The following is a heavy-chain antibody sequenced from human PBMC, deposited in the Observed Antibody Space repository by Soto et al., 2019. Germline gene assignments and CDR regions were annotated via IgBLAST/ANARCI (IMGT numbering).Heavy chain of an antibody. CDR3: ARNRNYYDSSGYSGGDFDI. Sequence: AVKVSCKASGGTFSSYAISWVRHAPGQGLEWMGGIIPIFGTANYAQKFQGRVTITADKSTSTAYMELSSLRSEDTAVYYCARNRNYYDSSGYSGGDFDIWGQGTMVTVSS. V-gene: IGHV1-69*06. CDR1: GGTFSSYA. D-gene: IGHD3-22*01. CDR2: IIPIFGTA. J-gene: IGHJ3*02.